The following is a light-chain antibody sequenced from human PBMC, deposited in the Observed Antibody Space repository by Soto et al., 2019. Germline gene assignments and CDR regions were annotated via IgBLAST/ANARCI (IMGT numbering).Light chain of an antibody. CDR1: SSNIGAGYD. V-gene: IGLV1-40*01. CDR3: QSYGSSPSANFV. J-gene: IGLJ1*01. Sequence: SVLTQPPSVSGAPGQRVTISYTGSSSNIGAGYDVHWYQQLPGKAPKLLIYGNDNRPSGVPERFSGSKSGTSASLAITWLRADDEADYYCQSYGSSPSANFVFGTGTKVTVL. CDR2: GND.